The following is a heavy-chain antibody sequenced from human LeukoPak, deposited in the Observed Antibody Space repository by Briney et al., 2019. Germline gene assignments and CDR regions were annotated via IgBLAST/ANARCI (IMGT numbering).Heavy chain of an antibody. D-gene: IGHD3-22*01. CDR2: IGSSGSPT. Sequence: QPGGSLRLSCAASGFAFSSYNMNWVRQAPGKGLEWISYIGSSGSPTHYADSVGGRFTIFRDNAENSLYLQTNSLRDEDTAVYFCARRPYSDTSGRLSDVWGQGTTVTVSS. CDR1: GFAFSSYN. V-gene: IGHV3-48*02. J-gene: IGHJ6*02. CDR3: ARRPYSDTSGRLSDV.